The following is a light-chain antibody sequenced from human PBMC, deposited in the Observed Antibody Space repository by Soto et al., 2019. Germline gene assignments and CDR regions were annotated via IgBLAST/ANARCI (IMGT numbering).Light chain of an antibody. CDR2: DAS. J-gene: IGKJ2*01. CDR1: QSVRKVY. V-gene: IGKV3-20*01. CDR3: QQNGTSPRT. Sequence: EIVVTKSPGTLYSSPEESTTIACGASQSVRKVYLPWYHQKPGQAPRLLIYDASNMATGIPDRFRGSGSGPDITLPTNSLVPEDRAGYYCQQNGTSPRTLGQGTKLDIK.